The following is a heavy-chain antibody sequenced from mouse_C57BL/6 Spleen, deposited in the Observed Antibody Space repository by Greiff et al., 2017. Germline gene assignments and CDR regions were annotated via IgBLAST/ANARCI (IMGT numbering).Heavy chain of an antibody. CDR1: GFTFSSYA. D-gene: IGHD1-1*01. V-gene: IGHV5-9-1*02. CDR2: ISSGGDYI. J-gene: IGHJ1*03. CDR3: TREGYYYGSSYVWYFDV. Sequence: EVQGVESGEGLVKPGGSLKLSCAASGFTFSSYAMSWVRQTPEKRLEWVAYISSGGDYIYYADTVKGRFTISRDNARNTLYLQMSSLKSEDTAMYYCTREGYYYGSSYVWYFDVWGTGTTVTVSS.